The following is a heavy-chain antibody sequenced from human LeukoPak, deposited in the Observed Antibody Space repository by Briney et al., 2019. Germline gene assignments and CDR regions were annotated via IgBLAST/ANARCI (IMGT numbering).Heavy chain of an antibody. Sequence: SETLSLTCAVYGGSFSGYYWSWIRQPPGKGLEWIGEINHSGSTNYNPSLKSRVTISVDTSKNQFSLKLSSVTAADTAVYYCARPVTYYYDSSRYYYEYFQHWGQGTLVTVSS. CDR2: INHSGST. D-gene: IGHD3-22*01. CDR3: ARPVTYYYDSSRYYYEYFQH. V-gene: IGHV4-34*01. J-gene: IGHJ1*01. CDR1: GGSFSGYY.